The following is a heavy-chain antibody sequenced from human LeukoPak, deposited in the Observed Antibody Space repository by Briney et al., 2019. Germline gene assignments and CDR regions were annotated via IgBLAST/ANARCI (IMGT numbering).Heavy chain of an antibody. CDR2: ISSSGSTI. CDR3: VIVYSGSRGDY. V-gene: IGHV3-48*03. CDR1: GFTSHSYK. J-gene: IGHJ4*02. D-gene: IGHD1-26*01. Sequence: GGSLRLSCAASGFTSHSYKVKWGRQAPGKGLEWVSYISSSGSTIYYADSVKGRFTISRDNAKNSLYLQMNSLRAEDTAVYYCVIVYSGSRGDYWGQGTLVTVSS.